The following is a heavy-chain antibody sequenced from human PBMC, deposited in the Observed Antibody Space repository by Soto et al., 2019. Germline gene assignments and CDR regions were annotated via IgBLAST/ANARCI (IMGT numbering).Heavy chain of an antibody. CDR3: ARGSTNYYYYYMDV. Sequence: GGSLRLSCAASGFTFSSYWMSWVRQAPGKGLEWVANIKQDGSEKYYVDSVKGRFTISRDNAKNSLYLQMNSLRAEDTAVYYCARGSTNYYYYYMDVWGKGTTVTVSS. J-gene: IGHJ6*03. V-gene: IGHV3-7*01. CDR1: GFTFSSYW. D-gene: IGHD5-12*01. CDR2: IKQDGSEK.